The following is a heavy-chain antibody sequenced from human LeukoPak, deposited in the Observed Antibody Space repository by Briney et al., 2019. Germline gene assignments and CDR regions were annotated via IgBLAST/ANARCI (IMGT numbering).Heavy chain of an antibody. Sequence: GGSLRLSCAASGFTFSSYAMNWVRQAPGKGLEWVSAISGGGGSTYYADSVKGRFTISRDNSKNTLYLQMNSLRAEDTAVYYCAKVGITIFGVVIICLDYWGQGTLVTVSS. D-gene: IGHD3-3*01. CDR3: AKVGITIFGVVIICLDY. J-gene: IGHJ4*02. V-gene: IGHV3-23*01. CDR1: GFTFSSYA. CDR2: ISGGGGST.